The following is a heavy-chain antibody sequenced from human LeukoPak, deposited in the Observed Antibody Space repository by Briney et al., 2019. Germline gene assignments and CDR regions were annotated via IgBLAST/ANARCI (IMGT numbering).Heavy chain of an antibody. CDR3: ASGLLWFGELVPHDAFDI. D-gene: IGHD3-10*01. J-gene: IGHJ3*02. CDR2: INHSGST. Sequence: SETLSLICAVYGGSFSGYYWSWIRQPPGKGLEWIGEINHSGSTNYNPSLKSRVTISVDTSKNQFSLKLSSVTAADTAVYYCASGLLWFGELVPHDAFDIWGQGTMVTVSS. V-gene: IGHV4-34*01. CDR1: GGSFSGYY.